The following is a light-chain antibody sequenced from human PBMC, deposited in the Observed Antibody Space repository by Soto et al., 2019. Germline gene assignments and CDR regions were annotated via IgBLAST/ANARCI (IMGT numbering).Light chain of an antibody. J-gene: IGKJ1*01. CDR2: GAS. Sequence: EIVLTQSPGTLFLSPGERATLSCRASQSVSSTYLGWYQQKPGQAPRLLIYGASSRATGIPDRFSGSGSGTDFTLTIARLEPEDFAVYYCQLYGSSPPRTFGQGTKVEIK. V-gene: IGKV3-20*01. CDR3: QLYGSSPPRT. CDR1: QSVSSTY.